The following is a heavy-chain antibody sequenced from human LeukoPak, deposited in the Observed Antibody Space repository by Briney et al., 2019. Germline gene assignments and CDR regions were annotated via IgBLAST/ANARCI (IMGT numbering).Heavy chain of an antibody. V-gene: IGHV3-21*01. Sequence: PGGSLRLSCAASEFTFSSYSMNWVRQAPGKGLEWVSSISSSSSYIYYADSVKGRFTISRDNAKNSLYLQMNSLRAEDTAVYYCARIDSYYYDSSGYSHSDYWGQGTLVTVSS. CDR3: ARIDSYYYDSSGYSHSDY. J-gene: IGHJ4*02. D-gene: IGHD3-22*01. CDR1: EFTFSSYS. CDR2: ISSSSSYI.